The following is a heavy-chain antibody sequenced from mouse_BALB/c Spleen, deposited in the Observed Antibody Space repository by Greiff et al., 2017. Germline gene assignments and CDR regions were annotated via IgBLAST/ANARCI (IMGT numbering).Heavy chain of an antibody. Sequence: EVKLQESGPGLVKPSQSLSLTCSVTGYSITSGYYWNWIRQFPGNKLEWMGYISYDGSNNYNPSLKNRISITRDTSKNQFFLKLNSVTTEDTATYYCARDGITPYWYFDVWGAGTTVTVSS. J-gene: IGHJ1*01. CDR3: ARDGITPYWYFDV. CDR2: ISYDGSN. V-gene: IGHV3-6*02. CDR1: GYSITSGYY. D-gene: IGHD2-4*01.